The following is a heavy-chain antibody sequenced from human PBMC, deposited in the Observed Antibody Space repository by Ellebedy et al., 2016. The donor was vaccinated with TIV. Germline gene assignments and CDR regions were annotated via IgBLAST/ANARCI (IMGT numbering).Heavy chain of an antibody. CDR1: GFTFSSYS. CDR3: AKDMGWESDYGMDV. D-gene: IGHD1-26*01. CDR2: ISWDGGST. J-gene: IGHJ6*02. V-gene: IGHV3-43*01. Sequence: GESLKISCAASGFTFSSYSMNWACQAPGKGLEWVSLISWDGGSTYYADSVKGRFTISRDNSKNSLYLHMNSLRTEETALYYCAKDMGWESDYGMDVWGQGTTVTVSS.